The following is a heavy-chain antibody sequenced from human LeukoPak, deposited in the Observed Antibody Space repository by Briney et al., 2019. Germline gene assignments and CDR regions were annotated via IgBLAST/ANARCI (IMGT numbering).Heavy chain of an antibody. J-gene: IGHJ4*02. CDR2: ISGSDSST. CDR1: GFTFSRFT. CDR3: AKGGGWLYYFDY. V-gene: IGHV3-23*01. Sequence: PGGSLRLSCAASGFTFSRFTMNWVRQAPGKGLEWVSGISGSDSSTYYADFVKGRFIISRDNSKNTPYLQMNSLRADDTAVYYCAKGGGWLYYFDYWGQGTLVTVSS. D-gene: IGHD4-23*01.